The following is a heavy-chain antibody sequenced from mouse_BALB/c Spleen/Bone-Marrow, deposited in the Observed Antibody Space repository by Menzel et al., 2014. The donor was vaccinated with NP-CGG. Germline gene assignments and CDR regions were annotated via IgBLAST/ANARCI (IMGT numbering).Heavy chain of an antibody. J-gene: IGHJ4*01. D-gene: IGHD2-1*01. Sequence: VQLQQSGAELARPGASVKLSCKASGYTFTSYWMQWVRQRPGQGLKWIGAIYPGDGDTRYTQKFKGKATLTADKSSSTAYMQLSSLASEDSAVYYCARRGNYGNAMDYWGQGTSVTVSS. CDR1: GYTFTSYW. CDR3: ARRGNYGNAMDY. CDR2: IYPGDGDT. V-gene: IGHV1-87*01.